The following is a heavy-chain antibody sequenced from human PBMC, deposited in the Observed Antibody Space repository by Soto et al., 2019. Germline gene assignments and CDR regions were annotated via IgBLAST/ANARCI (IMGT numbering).Heavy chain of an antibody. J-gene: IGHJ6*02. CDR2: ISYDGSNK. V-gene: IGHV3-30-3*01. Sequence: GGSLRLSCAASGFTFSSYAMHWVRQAPGKGLEWVAVISYDGSNKYYADSVKGRFTISRDNSKNTLYLQMNSLRAEDTAVYYCARDPTNYYGSAIYYYGMDVWGQGTTVTVSS. D-gene: IGHD3-10*01. CDR3: ARDPTNYYGSAIYYYGMDV. CDR1: GFTFSSYA.